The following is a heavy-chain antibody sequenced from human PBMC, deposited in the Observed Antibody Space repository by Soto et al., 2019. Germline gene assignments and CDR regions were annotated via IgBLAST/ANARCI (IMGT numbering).Heavy chain of an antibody. CDR2: IYSGGST. V-gene: IGHV3-66*01. J-gene: IGHJ6*02. D-gene: IGHD2-8*01. CDR3: ARSMDYYYGMDV. CDR1: GFTVSSNY. Sequence: EVQLVESGGGLVQPGGSLRLSCAASGFTVSSNYMSWVRQAPGKGLEWVSVIYSGGSTYYADSVKGRFTISRDNSKNTLYLQMNSLRAEDTAVYYCARSMDYYYGMDVWGQGTTVTVSS.